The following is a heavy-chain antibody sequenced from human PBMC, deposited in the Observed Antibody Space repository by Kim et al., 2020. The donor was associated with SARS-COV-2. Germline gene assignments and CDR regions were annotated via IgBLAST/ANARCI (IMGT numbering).Heavy chain of an antibody. Sequence: GESLKISCKGSGYSFTSYWIGWVRQMPGKGLEWMGIIYPGDSDTRYSPSFQGQVTISADKSISTAYLQWSSLKASDTAMYYCARAGDRYCSSTSCLGNENWFDPWGQGTLVTVSS. J-gene: IGHJ5*02. D-gene: IGHD2-2*01. CDR3: ARAGDRYCSSTSCLGNENWFDP. CDR2: IYPGDSDT. V-gene: IGHV5-51*01. CDR1: GYSFTSYW.